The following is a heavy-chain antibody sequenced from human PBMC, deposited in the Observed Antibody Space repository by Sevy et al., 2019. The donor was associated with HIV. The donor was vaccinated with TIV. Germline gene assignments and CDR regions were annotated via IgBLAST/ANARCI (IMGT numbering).Heavy chain of an antibody. Sequence: SETLSLTCAVSGGSINSSAYSWGWIRQPPGKGLEWIGSFYYSGSTCYNPSLKSRVTISVDTSKNQFSLLLYSVTAADTAVYYCARHQGQLLRGYHYYYMDVRGKGTTVTVSS. J-gene: IGHJ6*03. CDR3: ARHQGQLLRGYHYYYMDV. CDR1: GGSINSSAYS. CDR2: FYYSGST. V-gene: IGHV4-39*01. D-gene: IGHD6-13*01.